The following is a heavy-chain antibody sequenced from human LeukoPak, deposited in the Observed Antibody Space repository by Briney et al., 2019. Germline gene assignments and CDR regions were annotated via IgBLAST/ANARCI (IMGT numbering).Heavy chain of an antibody. CDR2: ISGYDANT. V-gene: IGHV1-18*01. Sequence: GASVKVSCKASGYTFATFGISWVRQAPGQGLEWIGWISGYDANTNYAQKLQGRVTMTTDTSTSTAYMELRSLRSDDTAVYYCARAGSGSYDYWGQGTLVTVSS. CDR3: ARAGSGSYDY. J-gene: IGHJ4*02. CDR1: GYTFATFG. D-gene: IGHD1-26*01.